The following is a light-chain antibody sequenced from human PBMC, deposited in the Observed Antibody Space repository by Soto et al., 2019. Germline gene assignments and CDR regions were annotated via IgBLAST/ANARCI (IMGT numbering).Light chain of an antibody. CDR3: LQDYAFPWT. CDR2: SSS. Sequence: AIRMTQSPSSLSASVGDRVTITCRASQHIRNDLGWYQQKPGRAPKLLIYSSSTLQSGVPSRFNGSGSGTDFTLSISILQPEDFATYYCLQDYAFPWTFGQGTNVEVK. V-gene: IGKV1-6*01. CDR1: QHIRND. J-gene: IGKJ1*01.